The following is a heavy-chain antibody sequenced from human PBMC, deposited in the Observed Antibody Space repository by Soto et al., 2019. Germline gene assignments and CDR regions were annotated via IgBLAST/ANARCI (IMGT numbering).Heavy chain of an antibody. CDR2: VWHSGSA. CDR3: ARRFCSENRCLNWFDP. CDR1: GGSINSDESY. D-gene: IGHD2-15*01. V-gene: IGHV4-30-4*01. J-gene: IGHJ5*02. Sequence: PSETLSLTCTVSGGSINSDESYWSWIRQTPGGGLEWIGYVWHSGSAYYNPSLAGRVSLSVDASKKQFSLRLRSVTAADTAVYFCARRFCSENRCLNWFDPWGRGTPVTVSS.